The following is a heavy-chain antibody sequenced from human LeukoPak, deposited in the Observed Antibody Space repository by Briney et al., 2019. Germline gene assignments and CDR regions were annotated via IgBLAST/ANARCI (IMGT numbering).Heavy chain of an antibody. D-gene: IGHD6-13*01. Sequence: GGSLRLSCAASGFTFSSYAMSWVRQAPGKGLEWVSVISGSGGSTYSADSVKGRFTISRDNSKNTLYLQMNSLRAEDTAVYFCAKGLAAASVYGMDVWGQGTTVTVSS. J-gene: IGHJ6*02. CDR2: ISGSGGST. CDR3: AKGLAAASVYGMDV. V-gene: IGHV3-23*01. CDR1: GFTFSSYA.